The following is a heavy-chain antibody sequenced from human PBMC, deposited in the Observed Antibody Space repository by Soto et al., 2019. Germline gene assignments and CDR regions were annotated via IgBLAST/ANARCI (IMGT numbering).Heavy chain of an antibody. V-gene: IGHV3-33*01. CDR2: IWYDGSNK. D-gene: IGHD3-3*01. Sequence: GGSLRLSCAASGFTFSSYGMHWVRQAPGKGLEWVAVIWYDGSNKYYADSVKGRFTISRDNSKNTLYLQMNSLRAEDTAVYYCAGGTYYDFWSGYYTDYYMDVWGKGTTVTVSS. J-gene: IGHJ6*03. CDR1: GFTFSSYG. CDR3: AGGTYYDFWSGYYTDYYMDV.